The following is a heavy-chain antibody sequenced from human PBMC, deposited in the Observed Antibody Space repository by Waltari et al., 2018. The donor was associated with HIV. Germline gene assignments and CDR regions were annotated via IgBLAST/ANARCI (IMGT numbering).Heavy chain of an antibody. Sequence: QLQESGPGLVTPSETLSLTCSVSGYSISRGSYGGWIRQSPGKGLEGIGSIFHSGTTYYNPSLESRVTISIDTSKNQFSLKLGSVTAADAAMYYCARGRSHAWVGEMKAFFHIWGQGTMVTVSS. CDR1: GYSISRGSY. D-gene: IGHD3-16*02. CDR2: IFHSGTT. CDR3: ARGRSHAWVGEMKAFFHI. V-gene: IGHV4-38-2*02. J-gene: IGHJ3*02.